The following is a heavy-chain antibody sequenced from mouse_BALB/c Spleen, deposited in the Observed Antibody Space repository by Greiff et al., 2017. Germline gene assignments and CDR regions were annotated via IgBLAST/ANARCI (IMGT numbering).Heavy chain of an antibody. J-gene: IGHJ2*01. D-gene: IGHD1-1*01. CDR1: GFNIKDTY. CDR2: IDPANGNT. CDR3: DYGVNYFDY. V-gene: IGHV14-3*02. Sequence: DVQLQESGAELVKPGASVKLSCTASGFNIKDTYMHWVKQRPEQGLEWIGRIDPANGNTKYDPKFQGKATITADTSSNTAYLQLSSLTSEDTAVYYCDYGVNYFDYWGQGTTLTVSS.